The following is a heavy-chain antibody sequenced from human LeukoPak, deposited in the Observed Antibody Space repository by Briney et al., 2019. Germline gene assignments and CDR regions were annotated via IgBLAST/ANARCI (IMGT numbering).Heavy chain of an antibody. CDR2: IYHSGST. D-gene: IGHD3-9*01. V-gene: IGHV4-4*02. Sequence: PSETLSLTCAVSGGSISSSNWWSWVRQPPGKGLEWIGEIYHSGSTNYNPSLKSRVTISVDKSKSQFSLKLSSVTAADTAVYYCASDILTGYSYYYYYGMDVWGKGTTVTVSS. J-gene: IGHJ6*04. CDR3: ASDILTGYSYYYYYGMDV. CDR1: GGSISSSNW.